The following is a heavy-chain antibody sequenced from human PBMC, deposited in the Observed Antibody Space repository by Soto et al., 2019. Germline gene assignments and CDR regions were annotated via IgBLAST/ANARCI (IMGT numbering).Heavy chain of an antibody. CDR3: ARQGAPGDIVVVPAAKRRIEDYYYMDV. Sequence: SETLSLTCTVSGGSISSYYWSWIRQPPGKGLEWIGYIYYSGSTNYNPSLKSRVTISVDTSKNQFSLKLSSVTAADTAVYYCARQGAPGDIVVVPAAKRRIEDYYYMDVWGKGTTVTVSS. J-gene: IGHJ6*03. CDR1: GGSISSYY. V-gene: IGHV4-59*08. CDR2: IYYSGST. D-gene: IGHD2-2*01.